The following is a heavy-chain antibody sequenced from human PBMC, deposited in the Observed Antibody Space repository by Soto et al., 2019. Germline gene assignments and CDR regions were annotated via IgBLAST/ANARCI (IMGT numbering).Heavy chain of an antibody. J-gene: IGHJ4*02. V-gene: IGHV4-38-2*01. CDR1: GYSISSGYY. D-gene: IGHD6-19*01. CDR2: IYHSGST. CDR3: ASGPAVAGYFDY. Sequence: SETLSLTCAVSGYSISSGYYWGWIRQPPGKGLEWIGSIYHSGSTYYNPSLKSRVKISVDTSKNQFSLKLSSVTAADTAVYYCASGPAVAGYFDYWGQGTLVTVSS.